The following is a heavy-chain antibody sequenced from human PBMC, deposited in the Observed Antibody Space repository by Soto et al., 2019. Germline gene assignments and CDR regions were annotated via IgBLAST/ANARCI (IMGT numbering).Heavy chain of an antibody. D-gene: IGHD3-10*01. CDR3: ASTSVRGRLLDY. J-gene: IGHJ4*02. CDR2: IKQDGSEK. Sequence: GGSLRLSCAASGFTFSSYWMSWVRQAPGKGLEWVANIKQDGSEKSYVDSVKGRFTISRDNAKNSLYLQMNSLRAEDTAVYYCASTSVRGRLLDYWGQGTLVTVSS. V-gene: IGHV3-7*01. CDR1: GFTFSSYW.